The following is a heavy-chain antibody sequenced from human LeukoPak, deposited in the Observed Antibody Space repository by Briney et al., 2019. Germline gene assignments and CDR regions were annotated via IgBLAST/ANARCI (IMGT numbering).Heavy chain of an antibody. J-gene: IGHJ4*02. V-gene: IGHV4-39*07. CDR3: ARGSLSSARRGSYYFDY. CDR2: IDYSGST. CDR1: GGSITSSSYY. D-gene: IGHD2-2*01. Sequence: SETLSLTCSGSGGSITSSSYYWGWIGQPPEKGREWIGSIDYSGSTYYNPSLKSRVTISVDRSKNQFSLKLSSVTAADTAVYYCARGSLSSARRGSYYFDYWGQGTLVTVSS.